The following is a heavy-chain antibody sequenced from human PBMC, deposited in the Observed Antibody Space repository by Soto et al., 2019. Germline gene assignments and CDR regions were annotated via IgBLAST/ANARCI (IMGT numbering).Heavy chain of an antibody. CDR2: IKQDGSEK. CDR3: ARGSRPTSF. D-gene: IGHD1-26*01. J-gene: IGHJ4*02. V-gene: IGHV3-7*01. CDR1: GFSFGSNW. Sequence: GGSLRLSCAASGFSFGSNWMTWVRQAPGKGLEWVANIKQDGSEKYSVDSVKGRFTISRDNAKNPLYLQMNSLRAEDTAVYYWARGSRPTSFWGQGTLVTVSS.